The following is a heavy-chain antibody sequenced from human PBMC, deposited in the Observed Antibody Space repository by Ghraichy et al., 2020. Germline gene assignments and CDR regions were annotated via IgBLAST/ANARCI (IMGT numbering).Heavy chain of an antibody. D-gene: IGHD6-13*01. CDR1: GFIVSTNF. CDR2: IYNDGTT. V-gene: IGHV3-53*01. Sequence: ESLNISCAASGFIVSTNFMNWVRQAPGKGLEWVSIIYNDGTTYYADSVKGRFTISRDNSENTLYLQMNSLRVEDTAVYYCARDSYSRYWGQGTLVTVSS. J-gene: IGHJ4*02. CDR3: ARDSYSRY.